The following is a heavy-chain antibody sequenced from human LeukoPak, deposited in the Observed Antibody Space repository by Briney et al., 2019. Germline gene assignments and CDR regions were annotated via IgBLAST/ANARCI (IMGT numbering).Heavy chain of an antibody. V-gene: IGHV4-59*01. Sequence: SETLSLTCTVSGGSISSYYWSWIRQPPGKGPEWIGYIYYSGSTNYNPSLKSRVTISVDTSKNQFPLKLSSVTAADTAVYYCARDGSTSRYQHYLDYWGQGTLVTVSS. CDR1: GGSISSYY. J-gene: IGHJ4*02. D-gene: IGHD2-2*01. CDR2: IYYSGST. CDR3: ARDGSTSRYQHYLDY.